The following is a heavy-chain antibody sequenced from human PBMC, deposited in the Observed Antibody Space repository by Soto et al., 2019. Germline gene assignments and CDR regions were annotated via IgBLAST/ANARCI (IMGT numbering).Heavy chain of an antibody. CDR3: ARGWGKYFGVDDL. J-gene: IGHJ5*02. Sequence: IQLLQSAGAVKRPGASVKVSCKASGYTFNTFGVTWVRQAPGEGLEWMGCISGYGGKRDYSRKHQGRLTLTADPSTSTSYKELRNLTSDDKAVYYCARGWGKYFGVDDLWGQGTLVTVSS. CDR2: ISGYGGKR. CDR1: GYTFNTFG. V-gene: IGHV1-18*01. D-gene: IGHD2-8*01.